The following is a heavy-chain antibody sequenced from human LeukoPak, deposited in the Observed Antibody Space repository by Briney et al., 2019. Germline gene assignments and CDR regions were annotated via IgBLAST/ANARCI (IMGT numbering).Heavy chain of an antibody. V-gene: IGHV4-4*07. CDR1: GGSISSYC. J-gene: IGHJ6*03. D-gene: IGHD3/OR15-3a*01. CDR2: IYSSGRT. Sequence: PSETLSLTCTVSGGSISSYCWSWIRQPAGKGLEWIGRIYSSGRTNYNSSLESRVTISVDKSKNQLSLKLSSVAAADTAVYYCARDGWTRSGYYYYYMDVWGKGTTVTVSS. CDR3: ARDGWTRSGYYYYYMDV.